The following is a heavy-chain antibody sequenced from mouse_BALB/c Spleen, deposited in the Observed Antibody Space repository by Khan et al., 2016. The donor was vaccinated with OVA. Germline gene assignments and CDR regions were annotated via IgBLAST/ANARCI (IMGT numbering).Heavy chain of an antibody. V-gene: IGHV1S137*01. D-gene: IGHD1-1*01. CDR2: IRSDTGVA. Sequence: QMQLEESGAELVRPGVSVKISCKDSGYTFTDYAMHWVKQSHAKSLEWIGGIRSDTGVATYNQKFTGKATMTVDKSSNTAYLELARLTSEDSAIYFCARSLTTVVAFDYWGQGTTLTVSS. J-gene: IGHJ2*01. CDR1: GYTFTDYA. CDR3: ARSLTTVVAFDY.